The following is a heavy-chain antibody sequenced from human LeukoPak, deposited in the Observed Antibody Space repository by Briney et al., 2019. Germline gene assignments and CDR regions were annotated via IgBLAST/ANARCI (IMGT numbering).Heavy chain of an antibody. CDR3: ARGRGTDY. D-gene: IGHD1-1*01. CDR1: GFTFSSFW. Sequence: GGSLRLSCAAAGFTFSSFWMTWVRQAPGKGLEWVANLKQDGSEKYYVGSVKGRFTISRDNAKNSLYLQMNSLRAEDTAVYYCARGRGTDYWGQGTLVTVST. CDR2: LKQDGSEK. J-gene: IGHJ4*02. V-gene: IGHV3-7*04.